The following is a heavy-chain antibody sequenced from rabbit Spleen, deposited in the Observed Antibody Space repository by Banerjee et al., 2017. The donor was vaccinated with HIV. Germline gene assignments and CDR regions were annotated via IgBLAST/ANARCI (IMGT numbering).Heavy chain of an antibody. CDR3: VREAGYAGYGDGNL. V-gene: IGHV1S47*01. J-gene: IGHJ4*01. CDR2: IDPVFGST. Sequence: QEQLVESGGGLVQPGGSLKVSCKASGFDFSSYGVSWVRQAPGKGLEWIGYIDPVFGSTVYASWVNGRFTISSHNAQNTLYLQLNSLTAADTATYFCVREAGYAGYGDGNLWGPGTLVTVS. D-gene: IGHD7-1*01. CDR1: GFDFSSYG.